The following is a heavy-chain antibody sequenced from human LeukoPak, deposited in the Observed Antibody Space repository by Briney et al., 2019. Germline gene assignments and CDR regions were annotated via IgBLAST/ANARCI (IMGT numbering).Heavy chain of an antibody. CDR3: AKDPLGIGPAFDI. CDR2: ISYDGSSK. J-gene: IGHJ3*02. Sequence: PGRSLRLSCAASGFTFSSYGMHWVRQAPGKGLEWVAVISYDGSSKYYADSVKGRFTISRDNSKNTLYLQMNSLRAEDTAAYYCAKDPLGIGPAFDIWGQGTMVSVSS. D-gene: IGHD7-27*01. V-gene: IGHV3-30*18. CDR1: GFTFSSYG.